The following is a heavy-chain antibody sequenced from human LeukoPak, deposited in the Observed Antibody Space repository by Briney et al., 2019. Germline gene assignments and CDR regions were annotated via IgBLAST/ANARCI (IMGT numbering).Heavy chain of an antibody. Sequence: SETLSLTCTVSGGSISSHYWSWIRHPAGKTLEWLGRIWTTGTTAYNPSYKSRLSMSMDKSQNQFSLKLTSITAADTAVYYCARVRAYANFVGSFDLWGRGALVIVSS. CDR1: GGSISSHY. D-gene: IGHD1-26*01. V-gene: IGHV4-4*07. CDR2: IWTTGTT. CDR3: ARVRAYANFVGSFDL. J-gene: IGHJ2*01.